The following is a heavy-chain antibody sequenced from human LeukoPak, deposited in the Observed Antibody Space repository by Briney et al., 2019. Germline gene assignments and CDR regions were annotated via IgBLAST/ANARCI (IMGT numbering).Heavy chain of an antibody. V-gene: IGHV1-69*06. CDR3: AGTTTGTFDP. D-gene: IGHD4-17*01. CDR2: IIPIFGTA. J-gene: IGHJ5*02. Sequence: GASVEVSCKASGGTFSSYAISWVRQAPGQGLEWMGGIIPIFGTANYAQKFQGRVTITADKSTSTAYMELSSLRSEDTAVYYCAGTTTGTFDPWGQGTLVTVSS. CDR1: GGTFSSYA.